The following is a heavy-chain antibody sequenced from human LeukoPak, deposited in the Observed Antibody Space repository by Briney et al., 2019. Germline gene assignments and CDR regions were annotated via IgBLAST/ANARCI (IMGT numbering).Heavy chain of an antibody. CDR1: GGSISSYY. CDR2: IYYSGST. V-gene: IGHV4-59*01. Sequence: SETLSLTCTVSGGSISSYYWSWIRQPPGKGLEWIGYIYYSGSTNYNPSLKSRVTISVDTSKNQFSLKLSSVTAADTAVYYCARTYYYDGSGYYHDAFDIWGQGTMVTVSS. CDR3: ARTYYYDGSGYYHDAFDI. J-gene: IGHJ3*02. D-gene: IGHD3-22*01.